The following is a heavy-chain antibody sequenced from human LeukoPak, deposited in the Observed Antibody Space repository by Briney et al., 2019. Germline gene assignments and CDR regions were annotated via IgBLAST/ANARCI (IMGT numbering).Heavy chain of an antibody. J-gene: IGHJ6*04. Sequence: GGSLRLSCAASGFTFRSYSMNWVRQAPGKGLEWVSSISDSSGYIYYADSMKGRFTISRDNAKNSLYLQMNSLRAEDTAVYYCAELGITMIGGVWGKGTTVTISS. D-gene: IGHD3-10*02. CDR2: ISDSSGYI. V-gene: IGHV3-21*01. CDR3: AELGITMIGGV. CDR1: GFTFRSYS.